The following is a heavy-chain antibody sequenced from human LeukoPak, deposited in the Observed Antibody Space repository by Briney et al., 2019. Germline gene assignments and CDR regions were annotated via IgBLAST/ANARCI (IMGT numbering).Heavy chain of an antibody. V-gene: IGHV3-66*01. Sequence: QPGGSLRLSCAASEFSVGSNYMTWVRQAPGKGLEWVSLIYSGGSTYYADSVKGRFTISRDNSKNTLYLQMNSLRAEDTAVYYCAKVRLGYCSGGSCSRGGTPMDVWGKGTTVTISS. CDR1: EFSVGSNY. CDR3: AKVRLGYCSGGSCSRGGTPMDV. D-gene: IGHD2-15*01. J-gene: IGHJ6*03. CDR2: IYSGGST.